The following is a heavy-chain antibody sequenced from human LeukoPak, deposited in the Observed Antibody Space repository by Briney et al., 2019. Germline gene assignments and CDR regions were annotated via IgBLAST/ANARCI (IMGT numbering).Heavy chain of an antibody. J-gene: IGHJ3*02. Sequence: VRQXPGXGRXXXAFIRYDGSNKYYAASVXGRFTISRDNSKNTLYLQMNRVRAEDTAVYYXXXXXXXXXXXXXXSXXXXIWGXGXMXTVSS. CDR2: IRYDGSNK. V-gene: IGHV3-30*02. CDR3: XXXXXXXXXXXXXSXXXXI.